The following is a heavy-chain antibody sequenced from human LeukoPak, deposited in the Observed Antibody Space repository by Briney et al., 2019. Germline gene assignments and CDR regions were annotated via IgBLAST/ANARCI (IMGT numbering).Heavy chain of an antibody. Sequence: PSETLSLTCTVSGGSISSYYWSWIRQPPGKGLGWVGYIYYSGSTNYNPSLKSRVTISVDPSKNQFSLKLSSVTAADTAVYYCARVSDYYDSSGYYYYPFDYWGQGTLVTVSS. CDR3: ARVSDYYDSSGYYYYPFDY. J-gene: IGHJ4*02. CDR2: IYYSGST. V-gene: IGHV4-59*01. CDR1: GGSISSYY. D-gene: IGHD3-22*01.